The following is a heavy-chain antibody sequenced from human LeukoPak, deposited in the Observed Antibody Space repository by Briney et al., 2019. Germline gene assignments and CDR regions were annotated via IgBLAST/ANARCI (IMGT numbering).Heavy chain of an antibody. J-gene: IGHJ5*02. V-gene: IGHV3-66*01. D-gene: IGHD5-12*01. CDR2: IYSGGST. CDR1: GFSVNSSY. Sequence: GGSLRLSCAASGFSVNSSYVSWVRQAPGKGLEWVSVIYSGGSTYYADSVKGRFTISRDNSKNTLYLQMNSLRAEDTAVYYCARDANSGYNNEGDWFDPWGQGTLVTVSS. CDR3: ARDANSGYNNEGDWFDP.